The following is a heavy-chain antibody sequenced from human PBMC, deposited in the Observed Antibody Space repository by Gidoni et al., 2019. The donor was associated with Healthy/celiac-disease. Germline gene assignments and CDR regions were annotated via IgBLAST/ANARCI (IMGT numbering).Heavy chain of an antibody. CDR2: INHSGST. D-gene: IGHD2-2*02. CDR1: GGSFSVYY. J-gene: IGHJ6*02. V-gene: IGHV4-34*01. Sequence: QVQLQQWGAGLLKPSETLSLTCAVYGGSFSVYYWSWIRQPPGKGLEWIGEINHSGSTNYNPSLKSRVTISVDTSKNQFSLKLSSVTAADTAVYYCARGRLGVVVPAAISYYGMDVWGQGTTVTVSS. CDR3: ARGRLGVVVPAAISYYGMDV.